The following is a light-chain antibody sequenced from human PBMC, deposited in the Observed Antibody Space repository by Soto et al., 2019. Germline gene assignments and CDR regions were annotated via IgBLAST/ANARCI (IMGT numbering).Light chain of an antibody. Sequence: QSALTQPASVSGSPGQSITISCTGTSSDVGGYNYVSWYQQHPGKAPKLMIYDVSNRPSGVSNRFSGSKSGNTASLTISGLQAEDEADYYCSSHTSSGTRVFGTGTKLTVL. CDR3: SSHTSSGTRV. CDR2: DVS. V-gene: IGLV2-14*01. J-gene: IGLJ1*01. CDR1: SSDVGGYNY.